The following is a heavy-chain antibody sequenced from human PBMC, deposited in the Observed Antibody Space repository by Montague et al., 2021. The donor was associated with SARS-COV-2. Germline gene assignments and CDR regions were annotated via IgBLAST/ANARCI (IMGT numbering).Heavy chain of an antibody. CDR1: GFSLSTSGMC. J-gene: IGHJ6*02. D-gene: IGHD3-9*01. V-gene: IGHV2-70*01. Sequence: PVLVKPTQTLTLTCTFSGFSLSTSGMCVSWIRQPPGKALEWLALIDWDDDKYYSTSLKTRLTISKDTSKNQVVLTMTNMDPVDTATYYCARTHYDILTVSGYYGMDVWGQGTTVTVSS. CDR2: IDWDDDK. CDR3: ARTHYDILTVSGYYGMDV.